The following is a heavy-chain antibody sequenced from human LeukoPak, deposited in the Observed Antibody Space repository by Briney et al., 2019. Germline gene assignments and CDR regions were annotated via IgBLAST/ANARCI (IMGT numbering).Heavy chain of an antibody. CDR2: IRGNGGST. V-gene: IGHV3-23*01. D-gene: IGHD3-22*01. Sequence: GGSLRLSCAASRFSFSSYAMSWVRQAPGKGLEWVSGIRGNGGSTHYADSVKGRFTVSRDNSKNTLYLQMNSLRPEDTAMYYCARDTYDSIHGMDVWGQGTTVTVSS. CDR3: ARDTYDSIHGMDV. CDR1: RFSFSSYA. J-gene: IGHJ6*02.